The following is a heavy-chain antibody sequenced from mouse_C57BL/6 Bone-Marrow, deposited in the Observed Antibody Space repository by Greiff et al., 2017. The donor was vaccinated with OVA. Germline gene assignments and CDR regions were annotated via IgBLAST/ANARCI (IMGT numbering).Heavy chain of an antibody. D-gene: IGHD1-1*01. CDR3: ARDHYGICWFAY. Sequence: QVQLQQSGPVLVKPGASVKISCKASGYTFTDYYINWVKQRPGQGLEWIGWIFPGSGSTYYNEKFKGKATLTVDTSSSTAYMLLSSLTSEDSAVYFCARDHYGICWFAYWGQGTLVTVSA. CDR1: GYTFTDYY. CDR2: IFPGSGST. J-gene: IGHJ3*01. V-gene: IGHV1-75*01.